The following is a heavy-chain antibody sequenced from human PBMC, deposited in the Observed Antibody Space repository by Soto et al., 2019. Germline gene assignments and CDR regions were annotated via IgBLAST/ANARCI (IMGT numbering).Heavy chain of an antibody. J-gene: IGHJ1*01. V-gene: IGHV1-46*01. Sequence: GASVKVSCKASGCTFTSYYMHWVRQAPGQGLEWMGIINPSGGSTSYAQKFQGRVTMTRDTSTSTVYMELSSLRSEDTAVYCCARGIALGPYVSIGYFPPAPEYFQHWGQGTLVTASS. D-gene: IGHD3-22*01. CDR2: INPSGGST. CDR3: ARGIALGPYVSIGYFPPAPEYFQH. CDR1: GCTFTSYY.